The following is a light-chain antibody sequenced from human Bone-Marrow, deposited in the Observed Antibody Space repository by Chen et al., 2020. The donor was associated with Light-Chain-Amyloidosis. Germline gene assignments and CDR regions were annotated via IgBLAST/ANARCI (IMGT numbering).Light chain of an antibody. V-gene: IGKV1-39*01. CDR2: AAS. J-gene: IGKJ4*01. CDR3: QQSYITPQVT. CDR1: QSISTY. Sequence: DIQMTQSPSSLSASIGDRVPLTCRASQSISTYFNWYQQKPGKAPKLLIYAASSLQSGVPSRFSGSGSGTEFTLTISSLQPEDFATYYCQQSYITPQVTFGGGTKVEIK.